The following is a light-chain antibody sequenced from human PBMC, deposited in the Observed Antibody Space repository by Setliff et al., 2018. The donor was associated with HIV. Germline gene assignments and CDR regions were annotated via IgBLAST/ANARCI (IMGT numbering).Light chain of an antibody. CDR1: SSDIGAYNY. CDR2: EVS. J-gene: IGLJ1*01. V-gene: IGLV2-14*01. Sequence: QSALAQPPSASGSPGQSVTISCTGTSSDIGAYNYVSWYQQHPGKAPKLVIYEVSNRPSGVSNRFSGSKSGNTASLTISGLQAEDEADYYCSAYSTLFIYIFGTGTKVTVL. CDR3: SAYSTLFIYI.